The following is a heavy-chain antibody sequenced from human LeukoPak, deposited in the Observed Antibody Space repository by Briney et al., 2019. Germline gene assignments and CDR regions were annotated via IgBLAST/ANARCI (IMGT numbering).Heavy chain of an antibody. J-gene: IGHJ4*02. CDR2: IYTSGST. V-gene: IGHV4-61*02. CDR1: GGSISSGSYY. CDR3: ARDLKG. Sequence: SETLSLTCTVSGGSISSGSYYWSWIRQPAGKGLEWIGRIYTSGSTNYNPSLKSRVTISVDTSKNQFSLKLSSVTAADTAVYYCARDLKGWGQGTLVTVSS.